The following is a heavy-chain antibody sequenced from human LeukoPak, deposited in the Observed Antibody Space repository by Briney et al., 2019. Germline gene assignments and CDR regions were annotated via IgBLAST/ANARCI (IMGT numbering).Heavy chain of an antibody. CDR3: ATFPDPRYYYDNSGYKLGGYA. V-gene: IGHV1-24*01. J-gene: IGHJ5*02. Sequence: ASVKVSCKVSGYPLTELSMHWVRQAPGKGLEWMGGFDPEDGETIYAQNFQGRVAMTEDTSTDTAYMELSSLRSEDTAVYYCATFPDPRYYYDNSGYKLGGYAWGQGTLVTVSS. D-gene: IGHD3-22*01. CDR2: FDPEDGET. CDR1: GYPLTELS.